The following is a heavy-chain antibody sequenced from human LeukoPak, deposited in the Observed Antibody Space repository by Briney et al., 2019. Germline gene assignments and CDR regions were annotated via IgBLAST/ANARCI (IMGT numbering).Heavy chain of an antibody. V-gene: IGHV4-59*02. CDR2: IYYSGST. CDR3: ARARRDGYNLVY. J-gene: IGHJ4*02. CDR1: GGSVSSYY. D-gene: IGHD5-24*01. Sequence: SETRSLTCTVSGGSVSSYYWSWIRQPPGKGLEWIGYIYYSGSTNYNPSLKSRVTISVDTSKNQFSLKLSSVTAADTAVYYCARARRDGYNLVYWGQGTLVTVSS.